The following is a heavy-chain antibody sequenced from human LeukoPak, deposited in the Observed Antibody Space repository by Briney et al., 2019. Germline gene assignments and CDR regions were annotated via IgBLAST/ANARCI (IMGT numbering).Heavy chain of an antibody. V-gene: IGHV1-2*02. Sequence: ASVKVSCKASGYTFTGYYMHWVRRAPGQGLEWMGWINPNSGGTNYAQKFQGRVTMTRDTSISTAYMELSRLRSDDTAVYYCARYRYSSQYFDYWGQGTLVTVSS. J-gene: IGHJ4*02. CDR3: ARYRYSSQYFDY. CDR2: INPNSGGT. CDR1: GYTFTGYY. D-gene: IGHD6-13*01.